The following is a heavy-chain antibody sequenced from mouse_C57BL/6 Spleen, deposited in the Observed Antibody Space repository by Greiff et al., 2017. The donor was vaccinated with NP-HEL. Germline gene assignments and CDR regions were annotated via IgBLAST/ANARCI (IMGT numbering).Heavy chain of an antibody. D-gene: IGHD2-4*01. CDR1: GFTFSNYW. J-gene: IGHJ2*01. CDR2: IRLKSDNYAT. Sequence: DVKLVESGGGLVQPGGSMKLSCVASGFTFSNYWMNWVRQSPEKGLEWVAQIRLKSDNYATHYAESVKGRFTISRDDSKSSVYLQMNNLRAEDTGIYYCTYYDYDEGGWGQGTTLTVSS. CDR3: TYYDYDEGG. V-gene: IGHV6-3*01.